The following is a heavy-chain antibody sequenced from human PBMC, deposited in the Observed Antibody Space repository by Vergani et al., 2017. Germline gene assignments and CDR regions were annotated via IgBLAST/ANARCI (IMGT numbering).Heavy chain of an antibody. CDR3: AKADGYFDWLQPDY. J-gene: IGHJ4*02. CDR1: GFTFSSYG. Sequence: QVQLVESGGGVVQPGRSLRLSCAASGFTFSSYGMHWVRQAPGKGLEWVAVISYDGSNKYYADSVKGRFTISRDNSKNTLYLQMNSLRAEDTAVYYCAKADGYFDWLQPDYWGQGTLVTVSS. V-gene: IGHV3-30*18. D-gene: IGHD3-9*01. CDR2: ISYDGSNK.